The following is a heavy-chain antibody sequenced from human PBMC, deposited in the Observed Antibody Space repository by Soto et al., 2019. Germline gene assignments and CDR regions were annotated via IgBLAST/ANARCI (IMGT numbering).Heavy chain of an antibody. CDR2: ISGSGGSA. J-gene: IGHJ5*02. CDR1: GFTFSSYA. V-gene: IGHV3-23*01. CDR3: AKGTDWFDP. Sequence: SLRRSCAASGFTFSSYAMSWVRQAPGEGLEWVSVISGSGGSAHYADSVKGRFTISRDNSKNTLYLQMSSLRAEDTAVYYCAKGTDWFDPWGQVTLVTFSS.